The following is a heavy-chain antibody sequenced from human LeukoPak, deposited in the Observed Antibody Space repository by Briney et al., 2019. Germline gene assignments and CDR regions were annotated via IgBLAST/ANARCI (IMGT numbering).Heavy chain of an antibody. Sequence: SETLSLTCTVSGYSISSGYYWGWIRQPPGKGLEWIGYIYYSGSTNYNPSLKSRVTISVDTSKNQFSLKLSSVTAADTAVYYCARVITMRGTDVWGQGTTVTVSS. CDR1: GYSISSGYY. D-gene: IGHD3-10*01. CDR2: IYYSGST. CDR3: ARVITMRGTDV. J-gene: IGHJ6*02. V-gene: IGHV4-61*01.